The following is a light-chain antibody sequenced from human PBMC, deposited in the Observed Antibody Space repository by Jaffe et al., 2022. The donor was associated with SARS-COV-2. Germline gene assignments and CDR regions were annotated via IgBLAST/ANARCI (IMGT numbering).Light chain of an antibody. CDR2: GAS. CDR3: QQYGNLFRVT. CDR1: QSIGSRS. Sequence: EFVLTQSPGTLSLSPGERATLSCRASQSIGSRSLAWYQQKPGQAPRLLIFGASSRATGIPDRFSGSGSGTDFTLTISRLEPEDVAVYHCQQYGNLFRVTFGQGTKLEIK. J-gene: IGKJ2*01. V-gene: IGKV3-20*01.